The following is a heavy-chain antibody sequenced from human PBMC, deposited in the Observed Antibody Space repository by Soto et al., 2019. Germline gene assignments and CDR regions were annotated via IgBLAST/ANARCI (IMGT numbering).Heavy chain of an antibody. CDR2: VYVSDSET. V-gene: IGHV5-51*01. J-gene: IGHJ3*01. Sequence: PGESLKISCRGSGYYSSSYWIAWVRQMSGKGLEWLGSVYVSDSETKYSPSFQGQVTISADKYTNTAYLYWSSLRASDTAMYYCARRGTLSGRDAFDVWGEGIMVTVSS. CDR3: ARRGTLSGRDAFDV. CDR1: GYYSSSYW. D-gene: IGHD5-12*01.